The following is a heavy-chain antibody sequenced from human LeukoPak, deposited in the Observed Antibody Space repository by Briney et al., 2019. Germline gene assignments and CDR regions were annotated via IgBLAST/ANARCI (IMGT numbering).Heavy chain of an antibody. Sequence: GGSLRLSCEGSGFSFSSYWMSWVRRAPGKGLEWVANIKQDGSEKYYVDSVKGRFTISRDNAKNSLYLQMNSLRAEDTAVYYCARDRFHRDGYNYGRDGAFDIWGQGTMVTVSS. D-gene: IGHD5-24*01. J-gene: IGHJ3*02. CDR1: GFSFSSYW. CDR3: ARDRFHRDGYNYGRDGAFDI. CDR2: IKQDGSEK. V-gene: IGHV3-7*01.